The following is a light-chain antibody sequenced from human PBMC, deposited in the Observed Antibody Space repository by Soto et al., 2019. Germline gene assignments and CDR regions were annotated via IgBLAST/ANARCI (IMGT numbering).Light chain of an antibody. Sequence: QSALTQPASVSGSPGQSITLSCTGTSRDVGGYNYVSWYQQHPGKAPKLMIYDVTNRPSGVSNRFSGSKSGNTASLTISGLQAEDEADYYCSSYTTSSTYVFGTGTKVTVL. J-gene: IGLJ1*01. CDR3: SSYTTSSTYV. CDR2: DVT. V-gene: IGLV2-14*01. CDR1: SRDVGGYNY.